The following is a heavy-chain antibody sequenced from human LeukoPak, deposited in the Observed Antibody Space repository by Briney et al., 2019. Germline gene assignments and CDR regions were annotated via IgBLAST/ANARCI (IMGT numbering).Heavy chain of an antibody. Sequence: PSETLSLTCEVYGGPFSGYYWSWIRQPPGKGLEWIGEVNHSGSTNYNPSLKSRVTISVDTSKNQFSLKVTSVTAADTAVYYCARAYFDWLSTSSHYYMDVWGKGTTVTVSS. D-gene: IGHD3-9*01. V-gene: IGHV4-34*01. CDR3: ARAYFDWLSTSSHYYMDV. CDR2: VNHSGST. J-gene: IGHJ6*03. CDR1: GGPFSGYY.